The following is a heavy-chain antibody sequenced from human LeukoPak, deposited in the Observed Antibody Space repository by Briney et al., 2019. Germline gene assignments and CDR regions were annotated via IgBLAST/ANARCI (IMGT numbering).Heavy chain of an antibody. D-gene: IGHD6-6*01. V-gene: IGHV3-21*01. CDR2: ISSSSYI. Sequence: GGSLRLSCAASGFTFSSYSMNWVRQAPGKGLEWVSSISSSSYIYYADSVKGRFTISRDNAKNSLYLQMNSLRAEDTAVYYCARVRIAARPGIDYWGQGTLVTVSS. CDR1: GFTFSSYS. J-gene: IGHJ4*02. CDR3: ARVRIAARPGIDY.